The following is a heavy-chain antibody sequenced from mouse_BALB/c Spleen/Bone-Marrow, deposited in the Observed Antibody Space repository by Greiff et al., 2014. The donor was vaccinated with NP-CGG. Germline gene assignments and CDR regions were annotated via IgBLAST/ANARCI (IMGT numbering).Heavy chain of an antibody. CDR3: ARGAYYRYDGFAY. V-gene: IGHV1-87*01. Sequence: QVQLQQSGAELARPGASVKLSCKASGYTFSSYWMQWVKQRPGQGLEWIGSIYPGDGDTRYTQKFKGKATLTADKSSSTAYMQLSSLASEDPAVYYCARGAYYRYDGFAYWGQGTLVTVSA. J-gene: IGHJ3*01. D-gene: IGHD2-14*01. CDR2: IYPGDGDT. CDR1: GYTFSSYW.